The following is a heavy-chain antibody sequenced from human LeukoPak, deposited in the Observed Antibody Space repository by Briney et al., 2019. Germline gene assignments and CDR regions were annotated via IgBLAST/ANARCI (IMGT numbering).Heavy chain of an antibody. V-gene: IGHV1-18*01. CDR3: ARDRRSGYYDSSGYYVFDY. CDR2: ISAYNGNA. D-gene: IGHD3-22*01. Sequence: ASVKVSCKASGYTFSNYGISWVRQAPGQGLEWMGWISAYNGNADYAQSLQGRVTMTTDTSTSTVYMELRSLRSDDTAVYYCARDRRSGYYDSSGYYVFDYWGQGTLVTVSS. CDR1: GYTFSNYG. J-gene: IGHJ4*02.